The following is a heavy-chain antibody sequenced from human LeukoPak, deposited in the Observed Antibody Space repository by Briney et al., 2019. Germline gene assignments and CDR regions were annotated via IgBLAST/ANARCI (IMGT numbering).Heavy chain of an antibody. D-gene: IGHD3-22*01. V-gene: IGHV1-46*01. CDR2: INPSGGST. Sequence: ASVKVSCKASGYTFTSYYMHWVRQAPGQGLEWMGIINPSGGSTSYAQKFQGRVTMTRDTSTSTVYMELSSLRSEDTAVYYCAREGVTYYYDSSGYYFDYWGQGTLVTVSS. J-gene: IGHJ4*02. CDR1: GYTFTSYY. CDR3: AREGVTYYYDSSGYYFDY.